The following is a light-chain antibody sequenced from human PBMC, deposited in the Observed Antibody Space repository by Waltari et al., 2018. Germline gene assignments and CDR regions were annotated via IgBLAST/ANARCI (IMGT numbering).Light chain of an antibody. CDR3: QQYDYWPWT. J-gene: IGKJ1*01. CDR2: GTS. V-gene: IGKV3D-15*01. CDR1: QSLTWST. Sequence: DIVMTQPPATLSLSPGESATPSCRASQSLTWSTFAWYQQKPGQPPGLLIYGTSTRAAGIPDRFSGSGSGTDFSLTISGLQPEDFATYYCQQYDYWPWTFGQGTRVE.